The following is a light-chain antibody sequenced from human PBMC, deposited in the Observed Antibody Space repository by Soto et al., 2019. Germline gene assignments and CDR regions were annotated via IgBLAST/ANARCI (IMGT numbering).Light chain of an antibody. CDR3: QQYGSSLFT. Sequence: EIVLTQSPGTLSLSPGERATLSCRASQSVSSSYLAWYQQKPGQAPRLLIYGASSRATGIPDRFSGSGSGTDFTLTISRLEPEDFAVYYCQQYGSSLFTFGQGTRLEL. CDR2: GAS. J-gene: IGKJ5*01. CDR1: QSVSSSY. V-gene: IGKV3-20*01.